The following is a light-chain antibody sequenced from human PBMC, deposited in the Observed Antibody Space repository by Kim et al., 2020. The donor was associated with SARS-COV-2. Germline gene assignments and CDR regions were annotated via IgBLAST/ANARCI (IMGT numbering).Light chain of an antibody. V-gene: IGLV4-69*01. CDR2: LNSDGSH. CDR3: QTWGTGIWV. CDR1: SGHSSSA. Sequence: SVKLTCTLSSGHSSSAIAWHQQQPEKGPRYLMKLNSDGSHSKGDGIPDRFSGSSSGAERYLTISSLQSEDEADYYCQTWGTGIWVFGGGTKLTVL. J-gene: IGLJ3*02.